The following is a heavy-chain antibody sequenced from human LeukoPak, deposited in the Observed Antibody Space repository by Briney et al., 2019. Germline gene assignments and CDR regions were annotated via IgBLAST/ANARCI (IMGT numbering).Heavy chain of an antibody. CDR3: ARDDYYDNSGASVFYGMDV. V-gene: IGHV1-2*02. D-gene: IGHD3-22*01. CDR2: INPNSGGT. J-gene: IGHJ6*02. CDR1: GYTFTGYY. Sequence: ASVKVSCKASGYTFTGYYMHWVRQAPGQGLEWMGWINPNSGGTNYAQKFQGRVTMTRDTSISTAYMELSRLRSDDTAVYYCARDDYYDNSGASVFYGMDVWGQGTTVTVSS.